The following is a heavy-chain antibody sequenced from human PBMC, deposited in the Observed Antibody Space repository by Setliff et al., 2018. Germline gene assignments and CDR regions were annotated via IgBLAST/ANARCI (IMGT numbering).Heavy chain of an antibody. D-gene: IGHD1-26*01. CDR1: GGSISSYY. CDR3: ARAPPNRYSGSYEYFYMDV. J-gene: IGHJ6*03. CDR2: IYASGST. V-gene: IGHV4-4*08. Sequence: KLSETLSLTCTVSGGSISSYYWSWIRQPPGKGLEWIGYIYASGSTNYNPSLKSRVTLSVDTSKNQFSLKVSSVTAADTAVYYCARAPPNRYSGSYEYFYMDVWGKGTTVTVSS.